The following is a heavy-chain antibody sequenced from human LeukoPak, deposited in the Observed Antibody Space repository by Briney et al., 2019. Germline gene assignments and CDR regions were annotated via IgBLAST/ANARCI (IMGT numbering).Heavy chain of an antibody. V-gene: IGHV3-23*01. CDR2: ISGSDGST. CDR1: GFSFSSYA. Sequence: GGSLRLSCAASGFSFSSYALSWVCQAPGKGLEWVSAISGSDGSTYYADSVKGRFTISRDNSKNTLYLQMNSLRAEDTAVYYCAKRNLIDCSSTRCYMYFDYWGQGTLVTVSS. CDR3: AKRNLIDCSSTRCYMYFDY. D-gene: IGHD2-2*02. J-gene: IGHJ4*02.